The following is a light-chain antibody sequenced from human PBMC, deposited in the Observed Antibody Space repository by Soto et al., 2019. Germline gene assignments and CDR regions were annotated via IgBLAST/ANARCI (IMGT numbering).Light chain of an antibody. J-gene: IGKJ1*01. CDR3: QQCNNWPLT. CDR1: QSVSSN. CDR2: GAS. V-gene: IGKV3-15*01. Sequence: EIVMTQSPATLSVSPGERATLSCRASQSVSSNLAWYQQKPGQAPRRLIYGASTRATGIPARFSGSGSGTEFTLTISSLQSEDFAVYYCQQCNNWPLTFGQGTRVEIK.